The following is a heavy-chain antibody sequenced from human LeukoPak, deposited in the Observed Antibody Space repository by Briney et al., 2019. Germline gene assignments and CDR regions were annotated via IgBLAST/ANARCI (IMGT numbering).Heavy chain of an antibody. Sequence: ASVKVSCKASGYTFTGYYMHWVRQAPGQGLEWMGWINPNSGGTNYAQKFQGRVTMTRDTSISTAYMELSRLRSDDTAVYCCARVRPQLSRWLDFDYWGQGTLVTVSS. CDR1: GYTFTGYY. CDR3: ARVRPQLSRWLDFDY. D-gene: IGHD6-19*01. CDR2: INPNSGGT. V-gene: IGHV1-2*02. J-gene: IGHJ4*02.